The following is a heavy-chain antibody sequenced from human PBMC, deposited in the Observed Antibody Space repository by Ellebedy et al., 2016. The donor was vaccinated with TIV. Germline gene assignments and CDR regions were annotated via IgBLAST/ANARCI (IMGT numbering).Heavy chain of an antibody. V-gene: IGHV1-46*04. J-gene: IGHJ4*02. D-gene: IGHD6-19*01. Sequence: AASVKVSCKASGYTFSNYFVHWLRQAPGQGLEWMGIINPSSGSTTYAQKLQGRVTMTRDTSTSTVYMELSSLRSEDTAVYYCARSRSSGWLHTPDYWGQGLLVTVSS. CDR1: GYTFSNYF. CDR3: ARSRSSGWLHTPDY. CDR2: INPSSGST.